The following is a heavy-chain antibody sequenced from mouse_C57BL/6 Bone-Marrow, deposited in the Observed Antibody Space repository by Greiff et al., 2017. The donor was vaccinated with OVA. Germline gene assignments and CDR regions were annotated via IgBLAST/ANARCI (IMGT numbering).Heavy chain of an antibody. Sequence: QVQLQQPGAELVMPGASVKLSCKASGSTFTSYWMHWVKQRPGQGLEWIGEIDPSDSYTNYNQKFKGKSTLTVDKSSSTAYMQLSSLTSEDSAVYYCAREDYYGSWAYWGQGTLVTVSA. D-gene: IGHD1-1*01. CDR1: GSTFTSYW. V-gene: IGHV1-69*01. CDR2: IDPSDSYT. CDR3: AREDYYGSWAY. J-gene: IGHJ3*01.